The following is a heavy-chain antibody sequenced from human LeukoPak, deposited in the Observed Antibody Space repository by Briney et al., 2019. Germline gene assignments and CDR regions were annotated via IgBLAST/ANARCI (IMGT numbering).Heavy chain of an antibody. D-gene: IGHD3-22*01. CDR3: ARQQVPYYYDSSGYFVY. Sequence: SETLSLTCTVSGGSISSYYWSWIRQPPGKGLEWIGYIYYSGSTNYNPSLKSRVTISVDTSKNQFSLKLSSVTAADTAVYYCARQQVPYYYDSSGYFVYWGQGTLVTVSS. V-gene: IGHV4-59*01. J-gene: IGHJ4*02. CDR2: IYYSGST. CDR1: GGSISSYY.